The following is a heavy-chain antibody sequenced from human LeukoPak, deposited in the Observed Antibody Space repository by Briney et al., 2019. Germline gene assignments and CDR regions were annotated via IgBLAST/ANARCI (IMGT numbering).Heavy chain of an antibody. CDR1: GFIFSNYA. CDR3: AKGNGFLQWPHPMDV. CDR2: LSGSGGSV. D-gene: IGHD3-3*01. V-gene: IGHV3-23*01. Sequence: GGSLRLSCATSGFIFSNYAMSWVRQAPGKGLEWGSTLSGSGGSVYYLDSVKGRFTISRDNSKDILYLQVNSLRAEDTATYYCAKGNGFLQWPHPMDVWGKGTTVTVSS. J-gene: IGHJ6*03.